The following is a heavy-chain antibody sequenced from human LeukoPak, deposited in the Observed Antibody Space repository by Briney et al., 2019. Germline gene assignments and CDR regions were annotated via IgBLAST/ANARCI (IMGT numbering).Heavy chain of an antibody. CDR3: ARAIYSSSDHYFDY. CDR1: GYTFTSYD. D-gene: IGHD6-6*01. J-gene: IGHJ4*02. V-gene: IGHV1-8*01. Sequence: ASVKVSCKASGYTFTSYDINWVRPATGQGLEWMGWMNPNSGNTGYAQKFQGRVTMTRNTSISTAYMELSSLRSEDTAVYYCARAIYSSSDHYFDYWGQGTLVTISS. CDR2: MNPNSGNT.